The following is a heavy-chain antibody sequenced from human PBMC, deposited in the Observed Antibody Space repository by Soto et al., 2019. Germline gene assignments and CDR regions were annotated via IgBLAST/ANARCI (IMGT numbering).Heavy chain of an antibody. CDR3: ARGPRAPPPHDYGMDV. Sequence: EVQLLESGGGLVQPGGSLRLSCAASGFTFSSHVMNWVRHAPGKGLEWVAAISGGGGTTFYGDSVEGRFTMSRDNSKNTLFLQMTSLRAEDTAVYYCARGPRAPPPHDYGMDVWGQGTTVTVSS. CDR2: ISGGGGTT. CDR1: GFTFSSHV. J-gene: IGHJ6*02. V-gene: IGHV3-23*01.